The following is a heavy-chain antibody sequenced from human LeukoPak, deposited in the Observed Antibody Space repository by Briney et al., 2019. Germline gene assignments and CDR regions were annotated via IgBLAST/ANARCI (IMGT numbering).Heavy chain of an antibody. CDR2: IYYSGST. Sequence: SETLSLTCAVYGGSFSGYYWSWIRQHPGKGLEWIGYIYYSGSTYYNPSLKSRVTISVDTSKNQFSLKLSSVTAADTAVYYCARESSARRIVDYWGQGTLVTVSS. CDR3: ARESSARRIVDY. CDR1: GGSFSGYY. V-gene: IGHV4-31*11. D-gene: IGHD2-15*01. J-gene: IGHJ4*02.